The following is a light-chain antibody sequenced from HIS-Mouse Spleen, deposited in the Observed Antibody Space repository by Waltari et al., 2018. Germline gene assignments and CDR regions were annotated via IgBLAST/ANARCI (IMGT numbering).Light chain of an antibody. CDR2: EDS. CDR1: ALPKKY. J-gene: IGLJ2*01. Sequence: SYELTQPPSVSVSPGQTARITCSGDALPKKYAYWYKQKSGQAPVLVIYEDSKRPSGIPGRFSVSSSGTMATLTISGAQVEDEADYYCYSTDSSGNHRVFGGGTKLTVL. CDR3: YSTDSSGNHRV. V-gene: IGLV3-10*01.